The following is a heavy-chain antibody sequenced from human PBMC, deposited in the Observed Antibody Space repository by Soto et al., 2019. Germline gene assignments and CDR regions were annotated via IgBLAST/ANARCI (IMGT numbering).Heavy chain of an antibody. CDR3: AKDVRGLYGSGSYPHV. J-gene: IGHJ6*02. Sequence: GGSLRLSCAASGFTFSSYAMSWVRQAPGKGLEWVSAISGSGGSTYYADSVKGRFTISRDNSKNTLYLQMNSLRAEDTAVYYCAKDVRGLYGSGSYPHVWGQGTTVTVSS. V-gene: IGHV3-23*01. CDR1: GFTFSSYA. D-gene: IGHD3-10*01. CDR2: ISGSGGST.